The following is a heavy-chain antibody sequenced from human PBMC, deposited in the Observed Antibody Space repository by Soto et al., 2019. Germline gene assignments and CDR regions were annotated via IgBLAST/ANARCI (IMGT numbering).Heavy chain of an antibody. CDR2: ISGSSSYI. J-gene: IGHJ3*02. Sequence: PGGSLRLSCAASGLTFSSYAMSWVRQAPGKGLEWVSAISGSSSYIYYADSVKGRFTISRDNAKNSLYLQMNSLRAEDTAVYYCARAQGGWNYDSSGYYSDAFDIWGQGTMVTVSS. V-gene: IGHV3-21*01. D-gene: IGHD3-22*01. CDR1: GLTFSSYA. CDR3: ARAQGGWNYDSSGYYSDAFDI.